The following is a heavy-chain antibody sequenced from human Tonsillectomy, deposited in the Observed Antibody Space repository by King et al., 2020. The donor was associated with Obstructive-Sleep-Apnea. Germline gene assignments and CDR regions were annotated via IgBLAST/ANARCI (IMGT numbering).Heavy chain of an antibody. CDR3: ARDPGYFGSGTYSGWFDP. D-gene: IGHD3-10*01. CDR1: GYTFTGHF. V-gene: IGHV1-2*02. CDR2: INSNSGGT. J-gene: IGHJ5*02. Sequence: HEQLVQSGAEVKKPGASVKVSCKASGYTFTGHFMHWVRQAPGQGLEWMGWINSNSGGTNYARKFQGRVTMTRDTSISTVFMELSRLRSDDTAVYYCARDPGYFGSGTYSGWFDPWGQGTLVTVSS.